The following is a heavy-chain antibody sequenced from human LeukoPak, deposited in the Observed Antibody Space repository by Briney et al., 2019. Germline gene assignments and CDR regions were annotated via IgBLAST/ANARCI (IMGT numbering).Heavy chain of an antibody. J-gene: IGHJ4*02. Sequence: PSETLSLTCTVSGGSISTNSYYWAWIRQPPGKGLEWIGSTYYSGRNYYNPSLKSRVTISVDTSKNQFSLKLNSVTAADTAVYYCARGLSSGSGSYYNDYWGQGTLVTVSS. V-gene: IGHV4-39*07. CDR2: TYYSGRN. D-gene: IGHD3-10*01. CDR1: GGSISTNSYY. CDR3: ARGLSSGSGSYYNDY.